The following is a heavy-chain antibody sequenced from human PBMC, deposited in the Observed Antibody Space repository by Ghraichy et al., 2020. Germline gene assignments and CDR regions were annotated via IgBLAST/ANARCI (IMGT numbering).Heavy chain of an antibody. CDR3: AKDRWIVLGGFDS. J-gene: IGHJ4*02. Sequence: GGSLRLSCAASGFTFSNYAMSWVRQAPGKGLEWVSGFSDSAANTYHTDSVKGRFSIYRDNSKNTLSLQMNSLRAEDTAVYYCAKDRWIVLGGFDSWGQGTLVTVSS. CDR1: GFTFSNYA. CDR2: FSDSAANT. V-gene: IGHV3-23*01. D-gene: IGHD3-22*01.